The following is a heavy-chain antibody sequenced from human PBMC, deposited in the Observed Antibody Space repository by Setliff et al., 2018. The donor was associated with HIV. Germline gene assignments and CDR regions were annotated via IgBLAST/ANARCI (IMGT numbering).Heavy chain of an antibody. J-gene: IGHJ6*02. CDR3: TRSLLITMNGMDV. CDR2: IRSKAHGGTT. V-gene: IGHV3-49*04. Sequence: PGGSLRLSCTPSGFTFGDYALTWVRQAPGKGLEWVGFIRSKAHGGTTEYAASVKGRFIISRDDSKSIAYLQMNSLKTEDTAVYYCTRSLLITMNGMDVWGQGTTVTVSS. D-gene: IGHD3-22*01. CDR1: GFTFGDYA.